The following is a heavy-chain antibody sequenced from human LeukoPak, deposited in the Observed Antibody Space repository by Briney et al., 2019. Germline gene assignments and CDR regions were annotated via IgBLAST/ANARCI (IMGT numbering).Heavy chain of an antibody. D-gene: IGHD3-3*01. CDR1: GGSVINTNW. J-gene: IGHJ4*02. CDR2: VHLDGRT. CDR3: AREGGFYRPLDY. V-gene: IGHV4-4*02. Sequence: SGTLSLTCGVSGGSVINTNWWTWVRQPPGKGLEWIGEVHLDGRTNYNPSLESRFTMSVDVSENQVSLKLTSVTAADTAVYYCAREGGFYRPLDYSGQGTLVTVSS.